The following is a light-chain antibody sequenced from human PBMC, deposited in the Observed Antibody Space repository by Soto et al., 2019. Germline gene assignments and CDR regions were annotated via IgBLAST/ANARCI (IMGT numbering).Light chain of an antibody. CDR3: QQYNSYPLT. V-gene: IGKV1-5*01. Sequence: DIQMTQSPSTLYASVGDRVTITCRASQSISSWLAWYQQKPGKAPKLLIYDASSLESGVPSRISCSGSGFEFTFIFCSLLPDDFATYYCQQYNSYPLTFGGGTKVDI. CDR2: DAS. CDR1: QSISSW. J-gene: IGKJ4*01.